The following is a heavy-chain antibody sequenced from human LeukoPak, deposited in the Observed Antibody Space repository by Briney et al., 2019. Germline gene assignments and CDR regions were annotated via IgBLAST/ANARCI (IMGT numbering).Heavy chain of an antibody. CDR1: GFTFSNYK. J-gene: IGHJ4*02. Sequence: GGSLRLSCAASGFTFSNYKMNWVRQAPGKGLEWVSYISSSSTSIYYADSVKGRFTISRDTSKNSLYLQMNNLRPEDTAVYYCAAKGNGYTGIYLFAHWGQGTLVTVSS. CDR3: AAKGNGYTGIYLFAH. CDR2: ISSSSTSI. D-gene: IGHD5-12*01. V-gene: IGHV3-48*01.